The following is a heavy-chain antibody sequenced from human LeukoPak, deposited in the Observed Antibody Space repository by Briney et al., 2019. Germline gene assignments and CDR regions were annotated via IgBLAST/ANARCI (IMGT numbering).Heavy chain of an antibody. V-gene: IGHV3-21*01. J-gene: IGHJ2*01. CDR2: ISSSSSYI. CDR1: GFTFSSYS. Sequence: GGSLRLSCAASGFTFSSYSMNWVRQAPGKGLEWVSSISSSSSYIYYADSVKGRFTISRDNAKNSLYLQMNSLRAEDMAVYYCAREEGLRPDLWGRGTLVTVSS. D-gene: IGHD4-17*01. CDR3: AREEGLRPDL.